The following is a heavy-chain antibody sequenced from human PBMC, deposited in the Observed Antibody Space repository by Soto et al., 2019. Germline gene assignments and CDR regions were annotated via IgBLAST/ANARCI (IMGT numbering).Heavy chain of an antibody. D-gene: IGHD6-13*01. CDR1: GYTFTSYD. Sequence: ASVKVSCKASGYTFTSYDISWVRQATGQGLEWMGWMNPNSGNTGYAQKFQGRVTMTRNTSISTAYMELSSLRSEDTAVYYCARAKEGRIAAAGLPFDPWGQGTLVTVSS. J-gene: IGHJ5*02. CDR3: ARAKEGRIAAAGLPFDP. V-gene: IGHV1-8*01. CDR2: MNPNSGNT.